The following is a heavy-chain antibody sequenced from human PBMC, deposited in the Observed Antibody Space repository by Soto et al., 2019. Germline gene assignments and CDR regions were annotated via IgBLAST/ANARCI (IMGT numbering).Heavy chain of an antibody. CDR2: INPIFGTP. J-gene: IGHJ4*02. V-gene: IGHV1-69*06. CDR3: AREGRHFDY. Sequence: AVKVSCKAAGGTFSSYAISWVRQAPGQGLEWMGGINPIFGTPHYAQKYQGRVTITADTFTNTAYMELTRLTSDDTAVYFCAREGRHFDYWGQGTLVTVS. CDR1: GGTFSSYA.